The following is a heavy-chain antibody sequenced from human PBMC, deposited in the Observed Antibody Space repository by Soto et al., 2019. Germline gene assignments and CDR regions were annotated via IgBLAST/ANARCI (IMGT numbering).Heavy chain of an antibody. J-gene: IGHJ4*02. CDR3: AKDRSEYSSSWYSDY. D-gene: IGHD6-13*01. CDR2: ISGSGGST. Sequence: GGSLRLSCAASGFTFSSYAMSWVRQAPGKGLEWVSAISGSGGSTYYADSVKGRFTISRDNSKNTLYLQMNSLRAEDTAVYYCAKDRSEYSSSWYSDYWGQGTLVTVSS. CDR1: GFTFSSYA. V-gene: IGHV3-23*01.